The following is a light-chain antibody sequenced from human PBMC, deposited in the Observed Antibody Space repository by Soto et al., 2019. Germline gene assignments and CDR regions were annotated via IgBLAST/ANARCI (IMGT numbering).Light chain of an antibody. CDR2: AAS. J-gene: IGKJ2*02. CDR3: QQSYSTPRT. CDR1: QSISTY. V-gene: IGKV1-39*01. Sequence: DIQMTQSPSSLSASVGDRVTITCRASQSISTYLNWYQQKVGKAPKLLIYAASSLQRGVPSRFSGSGPWTDFTLTISSLQPEDFATYYCQQSYSTPRTFGQGTKLEIK.